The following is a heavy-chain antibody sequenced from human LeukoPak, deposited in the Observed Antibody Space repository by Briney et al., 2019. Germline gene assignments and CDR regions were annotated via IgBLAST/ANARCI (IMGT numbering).Heavy chain of an antibody. J-gene: IGHJ5*02. V-gene: IGHV1-8*01. CDR3: ARDNSVGDNAWWFDP. CDR1: GYTFTSYD. D-gene: IGHD1-26*01. CDR2: MNPNSDGA. Sequence: ASVKVSCKASGYTFTSYDINWVRQATGQGLEWMGWMNPNSDGANYAQKFQGRVTMTRDMSTSTDYMELSSLRSEDTAIYYCARDNSVGDNAWWFDPWGQGPLVTVSS.